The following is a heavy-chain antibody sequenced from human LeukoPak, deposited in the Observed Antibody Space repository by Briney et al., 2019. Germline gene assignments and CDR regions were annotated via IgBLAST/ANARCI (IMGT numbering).Heavy chain of an antibody. D-gene: IGHD2-2*02. CDR1: GGSFSGYY. CDR2: INHSGGT. CDR3: ARGIVVVPAAIFRYFDY. Sequence: PSETLSLTCAVYGGSFSGYYGSWIRQPPGKGLEWIGEINHSGGTNYNPSLKSRGTISVDTSKNQFSLKLSSVTAADTAVYYCARGIVVVPAAIFRYFDYWGQGTLVTVSS. J-gene: IGHJ4*02. V-gene: IGHV4-34*01.